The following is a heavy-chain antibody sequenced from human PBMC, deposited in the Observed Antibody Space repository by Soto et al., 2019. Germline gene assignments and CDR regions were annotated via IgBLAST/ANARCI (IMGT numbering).Heavy chain of an antibody. J-gene: IGHJ3*02. CDR2: IIPIFGTA. CDR3: ARGPTTGTTDRFLEWYIGAFDI. D-gene: IGHD3-3*01. CDR1: GGTFSSYA. V-gene: IGHV1-69*05. Sequence: GASVRVSCKASGGTFSSYAVSWVRQAPGQGLEWMGGIIPIFGTANYAQKFQGWVTMTRDTSISTAYMELSRLRSDDTAVYYCARGPTTGTTDRFLEWYIGAFDIWGQGTMVTVSS.